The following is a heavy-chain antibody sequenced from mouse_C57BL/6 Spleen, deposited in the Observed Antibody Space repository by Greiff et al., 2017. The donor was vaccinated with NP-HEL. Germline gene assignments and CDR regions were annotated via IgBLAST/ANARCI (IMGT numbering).Heavy chain of an antibody. J-gene: IGHJ2*01. D-gene: IGHD1-1*01. CDR3: ARLDYYGSSYAFDY. Sequence: QVQLQQPGAELVRPGSSVKLSCKASGYTFTSYWMHWVKQRPIQGLEWIGNIDPSDSETHYNQKFKDKATLTVDKSSSTAYMQLSSLTSEDSAVYYCARLDYYGSSYAFDYWGQGTTLTVSS. V-gene: IGHV1-52*01. CDR1: GYTFTSYW. CDR2: IDPSDSET.